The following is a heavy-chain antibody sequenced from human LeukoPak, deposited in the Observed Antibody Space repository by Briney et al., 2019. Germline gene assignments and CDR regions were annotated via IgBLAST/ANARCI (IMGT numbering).Heavy chain of an antibody. D-gene: IGHD3-16*01. V-gene: IGHV4-61*08. CDR1: GGSFSSGGYY. CDR3: ARGRWGDY. CDR2: YYSGST. Sequence: SETLSLTCTVSGGSFSSGGYYWSWIRLPPGKGLEWIGYYYSGSTNYNPSLKSRVTISVDTSKNQFSLKLSSVTAADTAVYYCARGRWGDYWGQGTLVTVSS. J-gene: IGHJ4*02.